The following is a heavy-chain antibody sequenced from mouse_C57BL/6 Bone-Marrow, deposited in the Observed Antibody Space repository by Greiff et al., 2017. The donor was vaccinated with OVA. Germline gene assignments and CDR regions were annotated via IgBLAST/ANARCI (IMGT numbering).Heavy chain of an antibody. CDR1: GYTFTDHT. CDR2: IYPRDGST. J-gene: IGHJ2*01. V-gene: IGHV1-78*01. Sequence: QVQLQQSDAELVKPGASVKISCKVSGYTFTDHTIHWMKQRPEQGLEWIGYIYPRDGSTKYTEKFKGKATLPADKSSSTAYMQLNSLTSEDSAVYFCARLDYAHYYFDYWGQGTTLTVSS. D-gene: IGHD1-1*01. CDR3: ARLDYAHYYFDY.